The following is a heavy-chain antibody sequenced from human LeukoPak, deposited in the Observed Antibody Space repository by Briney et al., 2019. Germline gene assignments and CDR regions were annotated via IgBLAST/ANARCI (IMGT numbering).Heavy chain of an antibody. CDR1: GFTFSSYA. CDR2: MDQGGSDK. CDR3: ARRNAMDV. J-gene: IGHJ6*02. Sequence: GGSLSPSCAASGFTFSSYAMHWVRQAPGKGRGWVATMDQGGSDKYYVDSVKGRFTISRDNAKSSLYLQMNSLRAEDTAVYYCARRNAMDVWGQGTTVIVFS. V-gene: IGHV3-7*03.